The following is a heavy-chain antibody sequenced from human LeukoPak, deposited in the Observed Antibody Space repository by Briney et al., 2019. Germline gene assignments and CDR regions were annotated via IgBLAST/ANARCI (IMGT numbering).Heavy chain of an antibody. CDR3: ARGKAAPIVVEDC. Sequence: SETLSLTCAVYGGSFSGYYWSWIRQPPGKGLEWIGEINHSGSTNYNPSLKSRVTISVDTSKNQFSLKLSSVTAADTAVYYCARGKAAPIVVEDCWGQGTLVTVSS. CDR2: INHSGST. CDR1: GGSFSGYY. J-gene: IGHJ4*02. V-gene: IGHV4-34*01. D-gene: IGHD5-24*01.